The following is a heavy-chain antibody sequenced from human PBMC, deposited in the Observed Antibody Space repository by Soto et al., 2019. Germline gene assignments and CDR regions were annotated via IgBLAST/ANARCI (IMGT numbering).Heavy chain of an antibody. CDR2: ISSDGSNT. CDR1: GFTFSDYG. J-gene: IGHJ4*02. Sequence: PGGSLRLSCAASGFTFSDYGMHWVRQAPGKGLEWVAFISSDGSNTYYADSVKGRFTFSRDKSKNTLNLQMNSLRVEDTAVYYCAKDTTLSPRYYFDYWGQGTLVTVSS. D-gene: IGHD4-4*01. V-gene: IGHV3-30*18. CDR3: AKDTTLSPRYYFDY.